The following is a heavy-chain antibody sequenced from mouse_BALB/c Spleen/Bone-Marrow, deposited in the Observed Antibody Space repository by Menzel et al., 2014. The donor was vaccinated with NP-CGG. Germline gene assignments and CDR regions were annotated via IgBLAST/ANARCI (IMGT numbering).Heavy chain of an antibody. J-gene: IGHJ2*01. CDR2: IRNKANGYTT. D-gene: IGHD1-2*01. V-gene: IGHV7-3*02. Sequence: EVNLVESGGGLVQPGGSLRLSCATSGFTFTDYYMSWVRQPPGKALEWLGFIRNKANGYTTEYSASVKGRFTISRDNSQSILYLQMNTLRAEDSATYYCARDIGRLLFVYWGQGTTLTVSS. CDR3: ARDIGRLLFVY. CDR1: GFTFTDYY.